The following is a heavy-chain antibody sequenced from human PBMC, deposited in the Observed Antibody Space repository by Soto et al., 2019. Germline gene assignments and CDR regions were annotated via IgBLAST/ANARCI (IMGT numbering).Heavy chain of an antibody. Sequence: GGSLRLSCAASGFTFSSYAMSWVRQAPGKGLEWVSAISGSGGSTYYADSVKGRFTISRDNSKNTLYLQMNSLRAEDTAVYYCAKDEEYYDILTGYSGDAFDIWGQGTMVTVSS. J-gene: IGHJ3*02. CDR1: GFTFSSYA. CDR2: ISGSGGST. CDR3: AKDEEYYDILTGYSGDAFDI. V-gene: IGHV3-23*01. D-gene: IGHD3-9*01.